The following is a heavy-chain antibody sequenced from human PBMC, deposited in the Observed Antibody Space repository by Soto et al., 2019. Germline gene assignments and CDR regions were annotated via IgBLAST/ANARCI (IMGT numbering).Heavy chain of an antibody. J-gene: IGHJ4*02. CDR3: ASGTMIRFLAWLSPFDY. V-gene: IGHV4-59*01. Sequence: PSETLSLTCTVSGGSISSYYWSWIRQPPGKGLEWIGYICYSGSTNYNPSLKSRVTISVDTSKNQFSLKLSSVTAADTAVYYCASGTMIRFLAWLSPFDYWGQGTLVTVSS. CDR2: ICYSGST. D-gene: IGHD3-3*01. CDR1: GGSISSYY.